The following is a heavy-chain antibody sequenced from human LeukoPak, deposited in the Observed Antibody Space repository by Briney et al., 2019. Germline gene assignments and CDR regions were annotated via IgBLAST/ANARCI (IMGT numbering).Heavy chain of an antibody. Sequence: GGSLRLSCEASGFNLSRYSVSWVRQAPGKGLEWVASFSSSSGYIFYAASVEGRFTISRDNTKNSLYLQMNSLSVEDTAVYYCASLPPPYYYVSGPGMFDCWGQGALISVSS. CDR2: FSSSSGYI. J-gene: IGHJ4*02. D-gene: IGHD3-10*01. V-gene: IGHV3-21*01. CDR1: GFNLSRYS. CDR3: ASLPPPYYYVSGPGMFDC.